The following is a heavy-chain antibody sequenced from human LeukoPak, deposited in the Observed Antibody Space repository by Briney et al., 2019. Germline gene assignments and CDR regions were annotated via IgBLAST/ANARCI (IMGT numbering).Heavy chain of an antibody. CDR1: GGSISDYY. CDR3: ARGVSSSCWPYFDY. V-gene: IGHV4-59*01. CDR2: IHYSESI. Sequence: KSSETLSLTGTISGGSISDYYWSWIRQPPGRGLEWIGYIHYSESINYNPSLRSRVTISLDTSKNQFSLMLNSMTAADAAVYYCARGVSSSCWPYFDYWGQGALVTVSS. J-gene: IGHJ4*02. D-gene: IGHD6-19*01.